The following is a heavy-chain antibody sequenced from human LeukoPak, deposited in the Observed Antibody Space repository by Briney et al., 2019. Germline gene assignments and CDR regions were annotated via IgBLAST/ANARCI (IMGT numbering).Heavy chain of an antibody. Sequence: GASVKVSCKASGYTFTSYGISWVRQAPGQGLEWMGWISGYNGNTNYAQKLQGRVTMTTDTSTSTAYMELSSLRSEDTAVYYCARGSTVVTLYYYYGMDVWGQGTTVTVSS. D-gene: IGHD4-23*01. CDR3: ARGSTVVTLYYYYGMDV. V-gene: IGHV1-18*01. CDR2: ISGYNGNT. CDR1: GYTFTSYG. J-gene: IGHJ6*02.